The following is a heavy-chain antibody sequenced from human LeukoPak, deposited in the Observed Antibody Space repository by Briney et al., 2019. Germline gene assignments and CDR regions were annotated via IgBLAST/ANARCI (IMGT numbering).Heavy chain of an antibody. CDR2: ISYSGIT. J-gene: IGHJ4*02. Sequence: SETLSLTCTVSVGSLGSYYWSWVRQPPGKALKGSGYISYSGITNYCPSLKGQVSLYIDMSKNQFSLKLSSVTAADTAVYYCARGGYGDYGDEVDYWGQGTLVTVSS. V-gene: IGHV4-59*01. D-gene: IGHD4-17*01. CDR1: VGSLGSYY. CDR3: ARGGYGDYGDEVDY.